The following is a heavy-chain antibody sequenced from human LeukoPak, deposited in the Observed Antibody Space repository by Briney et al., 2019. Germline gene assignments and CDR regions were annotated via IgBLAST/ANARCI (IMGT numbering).Heavy chain of an antibody. V-gene: IGHV3-23*01. CDR1: GFTFSSYA. CDR3: AKGRGITMIVVVTKYYFDY. D-gene: IGHD3-22*01. J-gene: IGHJ4*02. CDR2: ISGSGGST. Sequence: PGGSLRLSCAASGFTFSSYAMSWVRQAPGKGPEWVSAISGSGGSTYYADSVKGRFTISRDNSKNTLYLQMNSLRAEDTAVYYCAKGRGITMIVVVTKYYFDYWGQGTLVTVSS.